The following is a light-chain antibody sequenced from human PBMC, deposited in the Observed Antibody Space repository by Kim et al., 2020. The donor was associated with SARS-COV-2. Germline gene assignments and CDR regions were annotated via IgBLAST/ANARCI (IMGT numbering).Light chain of an antibody. J-gene: IGLJ3*02. V-gene: IGLV3-9*01. CDR3: QVWDSSTVV. Sequence: VALEQKARITCGGNNVGSKNVHWYQQKPGQAPVLVIYRDSYRPSGIPERFSGSNSGNTATLTISRAQAGDEADYYCQVWDSSTVVFGGGTQLTVL. CDR1: NVGSKN. CDR2: RDS.